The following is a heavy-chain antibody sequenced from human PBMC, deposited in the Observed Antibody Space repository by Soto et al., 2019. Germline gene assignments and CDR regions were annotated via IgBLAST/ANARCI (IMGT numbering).Heavy chain of an antibody. CDR1: GFTFTSYS. CDR3: ARGDGVLTGNWLTWFDP. CDR2: ISNTISSA. Sequence: EVQLVESGGGLVKPGGSLRLSCAASGFTFTSYSMNWARQAPGKGLEWVASISNTISSAFYADSVKGRFTISRDNAKNSLVLQMNSLRVDDTAVYYCARGDGVLTGNWLTWFDPWGQGTLVTVSS. V-gene: IGHV3-21*01. J-gene: IGHJ5*02. D-gene: IGHD3-9*01.